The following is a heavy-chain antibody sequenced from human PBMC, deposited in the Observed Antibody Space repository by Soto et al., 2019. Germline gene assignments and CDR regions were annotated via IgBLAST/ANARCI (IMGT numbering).Heavy chain of an antibody. J-gene: IGHJ4*02. CDR1: GFTFSSYW. CDR3: ARTGDGHHDFLDY. CDR2: INQDGNED. V-gene: IGHV3-7*01. Sequence: QPGGSLRLSCAASGFTFSSYWMNWVRRAPGKGLEWVANINQDGNEDNLLDSVKGRFTISRDNAKNSLFLQMNSLRVDDTAVYYCARTGDGHHDFLDYWGQGALVTVSS. D-gene: IGHD1-1*01.